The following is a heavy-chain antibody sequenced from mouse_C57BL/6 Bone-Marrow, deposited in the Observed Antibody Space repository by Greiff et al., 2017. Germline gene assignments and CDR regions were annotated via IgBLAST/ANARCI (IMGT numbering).Heavy chain of an antibody. Sequence: DVKLQESGTVLARPGASVKMSCKTSGYTFTSYWMHWVKQRPGQGLEWIGAIYPGNSDTSYNQKFKGKAKLTAVTSASTAYMELSSLTNEDSAVYYGTNYGSTYYAMDYWGQGTSVTVSS. CDR3: TNYGSTYYAMDY. J-gene: IGHJ4*01. CDR2: IYPGNSDT. CDR1: GYTFTSYW. D-gene: IGHD1-1*01. V-gene: IGHV1-5*01.